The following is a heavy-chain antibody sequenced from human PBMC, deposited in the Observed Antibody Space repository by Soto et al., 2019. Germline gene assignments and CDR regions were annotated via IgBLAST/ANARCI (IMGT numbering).Heavy chain of an antibody. CDR2: IIPIFGTA. Sequence: QVQLVQSGAEVKKPGSSVKVSCKASGGTFSSYAISWVRQAPGQGLEWMGGIIPIFGTANYAQKFQGRVTITADESTSTAYMELSSLRSEDTAVYYCARSLIFTIFGVVRYYYGMDVWGQGTTVTVSS. J-gene: IGHJ6*02. CDR1: GGTFSSYA. D-gene: IGHD3-3*01. V-gene: IGHV1-69*01. CDR3: ARSLIFTIFGVVRYYYGMDV.